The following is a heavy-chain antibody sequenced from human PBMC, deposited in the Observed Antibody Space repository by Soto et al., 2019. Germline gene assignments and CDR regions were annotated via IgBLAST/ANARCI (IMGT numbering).Heavy chain of an antibody. J-gene: IGHJ4*02. CDR2: IGNDGGRT. CDR3: AKVLPGTRHIDY. Sequence: PGGSLRLSCEASGFTFSTYAMNWVRQPPGKGLEWVSGIGNDGGRTYYPDSVKGRFTISRDNSKNTLYLQMNNLRADDTAVYYCAKVLPGTRHIDYWGQGTLVTVSS. CDR1: GFTFSTYA. D-gene: IGHD3-9*01. V-gene: IGHV3-23*01.